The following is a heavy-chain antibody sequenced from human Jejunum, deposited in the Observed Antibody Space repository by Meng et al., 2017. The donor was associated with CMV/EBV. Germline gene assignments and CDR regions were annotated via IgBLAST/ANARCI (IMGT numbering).Heavy chain of an antibody. CDR1: GGSISMCHYI. J-gene: IGHJ4*02. Sequence: VSGGSISMCHYIWGWIRQHPGKGLEWIASIYRSGMPYHNPPLKSRVAISIDPSKNHFSLFLSSVTAADTAVYFCARGSGGTTGFDYWGQGTLVTVSS. V-gene: IGHV4-31*02. D-gene: IGHD1-1*01. CDR3: ARGSGGTTGFDY. CDR2: IYRSGMP.